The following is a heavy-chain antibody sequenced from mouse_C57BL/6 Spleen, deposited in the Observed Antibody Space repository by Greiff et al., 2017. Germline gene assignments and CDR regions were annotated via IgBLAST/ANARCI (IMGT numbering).Heavy chain of an antibody. CDR1: GYTFTSYW. J-gene: IGHJ4*01. V-gene: IGHV1-50*01. CDR2: IDPSDSYT. CDR3: ARKEVGYSGARDY. D-gene: IGHD2-3*01. Sequence: VQLQQPGAELVKPGASVKLSCKASGYTFTSYWMQWVKQRPGQGLEWIGEIDPSDSYTNYNQKFKGKATLTVDTSSSTAYMQLSSLTSEDSAVDYCARKEVGYSGARDYWGQGTSVTVSS.